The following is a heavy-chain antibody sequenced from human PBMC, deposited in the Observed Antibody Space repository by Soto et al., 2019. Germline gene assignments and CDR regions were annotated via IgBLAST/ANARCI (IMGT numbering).Heavy chain of an antibody. CDR1: GGTFSSYA. D-gene: IGHD5-12*01. CDR3: ARASYGRHGYNWVAYYFDY. CDR2: IIPIFGTA. J-gene: IGHJ4*02. Sequence: QVQLVQSGAEVKKPGSSVKVSCKASGGTFSSYAISWVRQAPGQRLEWMGGIIPIFGTANYAQKFQGRVTITADESTSTAYMELSSLRSEDTAVYYCARASYGRHGYNWVAYYFDYWGQGTLVTVSS. V-gene: IGHV1-69*01.